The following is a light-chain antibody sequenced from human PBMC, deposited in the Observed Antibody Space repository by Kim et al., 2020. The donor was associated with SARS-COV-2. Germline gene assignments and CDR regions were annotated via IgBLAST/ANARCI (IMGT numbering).Light chain of an antibody. CDR3: NSRDSSGNHVV. V-gene: IGLV3-19*01. J-gene: IGLJ2*01. CDR2: GKN. Sequence: SSELTQDPAVSVALGQTVRITCQGDSLRSYYASWYQQKPGQAPVLVIYGKNNRPSGIPDRFSGSSPGNTASLTITGAQAEDVADYYCNSRDSSGNHVVFG. CDR1: SLRSYY.